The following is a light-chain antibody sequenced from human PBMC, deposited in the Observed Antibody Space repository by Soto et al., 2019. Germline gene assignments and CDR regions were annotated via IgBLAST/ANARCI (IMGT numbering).Light chain of an antibody. V-gene: IGKV3-20*01. CDR2: GAS. Sequence: EIVLTQSPGTLSLSPGERATLSCRASQSVSSSYLAWYQQKPGQAPRLLIYGASTRATGIPDRFIGSGSGTDFTLTISRLEPDDFEVYYCQQYGSSPPFTFGPGTKVDIK. CDR3: QQYGSSPPFT. J-gene: IGKJ3*01. CDR1: QSVSSSY.